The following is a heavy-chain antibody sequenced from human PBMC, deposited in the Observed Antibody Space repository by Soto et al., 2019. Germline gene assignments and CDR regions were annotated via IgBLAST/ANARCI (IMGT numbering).Heavy chain of an antibody. CDR2: IYHSGKT. J-gene: IGHJ4*02. CDR1: GDSISNYY. Sequence: SETLSLTCTVSGDSISNYYWSWIRQAPGKGLEWIGFIYHSGKTNYNPSLKSRVTMSKDTSKSKFSLKLNSVTDADTAVYYCARDQGIASSGPFDYWGPGTLVTVSS. CDR3: ARDQGIASSGPFDY. D-gene: IGHD6-13*01. V-gene: IGHV4-59*01.